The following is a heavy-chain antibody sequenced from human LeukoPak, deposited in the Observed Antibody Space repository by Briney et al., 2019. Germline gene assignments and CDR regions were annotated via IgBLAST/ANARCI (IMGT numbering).Heavy chain of an antibody. D-gene: IGHD2-21*01. Sequence: GGSLRLSCAASGFTFSSYAMSWVRQAPGNGLEWVSAISGSGGSTYYADSVKGRFTISRDNSKNTLYLQMNSLRAEDTAVYYCAKDPLLFLGHDYGDGWGQGTLVTVSS. V-gene: IGHV3-23*01. J-gene: IGHJ4*02. CDR1: GFTFSSYA. CDR2: ISGSGGST. CDR3: AKDPLLFLGHDYGDG.